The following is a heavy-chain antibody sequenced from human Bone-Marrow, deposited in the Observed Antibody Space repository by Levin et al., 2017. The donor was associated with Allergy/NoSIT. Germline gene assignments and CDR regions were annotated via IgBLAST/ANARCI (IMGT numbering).Heavy chain of an antibody. CDR3: AREYSSSHGMDV. D-gene: IGHD4-11*01. V-gene: IGHV4-39*01. J-gene: IGHJ6*02. Sequence: NSSETLSLTCSVSGDSVSSSSYYWGWIRQPPGKGLEWIGSVYYDGKTYYNPSLKSRLTMSVDTSKNQFSLRLRSATAADTAVYYCAREYSSSHGMDVWGQGTAVNVSS. CDR2: VYYDGKT. CDR1: GDSVSSSSYY.